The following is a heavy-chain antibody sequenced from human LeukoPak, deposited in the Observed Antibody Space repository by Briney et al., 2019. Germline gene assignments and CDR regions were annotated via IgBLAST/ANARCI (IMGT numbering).Heavy chain of an antibody. Sequence: PGGSLRLSCAASGFTFSSFNMNWVRHAPGKGLEWISYISSSGSTTDYADSVRGRFAVSRDNAKNSLYLQMNSLRAEDTALYYCASLTYYDLLTGYNNWFDPWSQEPWSPSPQ. V-gene: IGHV3-48*04. CDR1: GFTFSSFN. D-gene: IGHD3-9*01. J-gene: IGHJ5*02. CDR2: ISSSGSTT. CDR3: ASLTYYDLLTGYNNWFDP.